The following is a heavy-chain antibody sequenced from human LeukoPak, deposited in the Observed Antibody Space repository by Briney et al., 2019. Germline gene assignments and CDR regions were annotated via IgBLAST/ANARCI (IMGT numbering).Heavy chain of an antibody. J-gene: IGHJ4*02. D-gene: IGHD5-18*01. CDR3: ARVVDTHFDY. V-gene: IGHV3-74*01. CDR1: GFTFSSYW. Sequence: GGSLRLSCAAPGFTFSSYWMHWVRQAPGKGLVWVSRIKSDGSTTTYADSVKGRFTISRDNDKNTLYLQMNSLRAEDTAVYYCARVVDTHFDYWGQGTLVTVSS. CDR2: IKSDGSTT.